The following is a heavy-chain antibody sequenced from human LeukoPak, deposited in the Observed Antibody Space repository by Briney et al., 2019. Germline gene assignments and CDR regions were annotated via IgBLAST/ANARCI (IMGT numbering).Heavy chain of an antibody. V-gene: IGHV5-51*01. D-gene: IGHD6-19*01. Sequence: GESLKISCKGSGYRFTSYWIGWVRQMPGKGLECMGIIYPGDSDTRYSPSFQGQVTISADKSISTAYLQWSSLKASDTAMYYCARPFGSSGWYRYFDYCGQGTLVTVSS. CDR3: ARPFGSSGWYRYFDY. CDR2: IYPGDSDT. J-gene: IGHJ4*02. CDR1: GYRFTSYW.